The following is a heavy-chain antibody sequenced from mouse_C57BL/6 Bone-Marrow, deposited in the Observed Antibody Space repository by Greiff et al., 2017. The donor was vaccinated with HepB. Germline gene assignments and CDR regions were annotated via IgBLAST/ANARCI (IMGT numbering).Heavy chain of an antibody. CDR2: IYPSDSET. Sequence: VQLQQPGAELVRPGSSVKLSCKASGYTFTSYWMDWVKQRPGQGLEWIGNIYPSDSETHYNQKFKDKATLTVDKSSSTAYVQLSSLTSEDSAVYYCARVILRPRYFDVWGTGTTGTVSS. J-gene: IGHJ1*03. CDR3: ARVILRPRYFDV. D-gene: IGHD1-2*01. CDR1: GYTFTSYW. V-gene: IGHV1-61*01.